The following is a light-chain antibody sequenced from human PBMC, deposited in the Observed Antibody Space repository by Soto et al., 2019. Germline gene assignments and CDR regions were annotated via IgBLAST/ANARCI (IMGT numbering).Light chain of an antibody. J-gene: IGKJ1*01. V-gene: IGKV1-12*01. CDR1: QDISSR. CDR3: LQVKSFPRT. Sequence: DIQMTQFPYSVSASVGDTVTITCRASQDISSRLAWFQQKPGRAAKYVIQAASMLQSGFPSRFAGSGSGTEFTLTINTLQPEDFATYYCLQVKSFPRTFGQGTKVDI. CDR2: AAS.